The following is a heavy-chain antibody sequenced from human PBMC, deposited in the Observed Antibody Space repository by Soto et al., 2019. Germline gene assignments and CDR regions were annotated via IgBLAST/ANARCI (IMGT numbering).Heavy chain of an antibody. CDR2: IKSKTDGGTR. D-gene: IGHD3-10*01. CDR3: TTGGYYYGS. CDR1: GFTFRNAG. Sequence: GGSLRLSCGASGFTFRNAGMSWVRQAPGKGLEWVGRIKSKTDGGTRDYAAPVKGRFTISRDDSKNTLYLQTDSPNTEDTAVYYCTTGGYYYGSWGQGTLVTVSS. V-gene: IGHV3-15*01. J-gene: IGHJ5*02.